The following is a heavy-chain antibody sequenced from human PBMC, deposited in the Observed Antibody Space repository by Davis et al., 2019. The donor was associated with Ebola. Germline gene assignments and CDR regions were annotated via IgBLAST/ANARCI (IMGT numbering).Heavy chain of an antibody. J-gene: IGHJ4*02. CDR1: GGSISNYY. Sequence: PSETLSLTCTVSGGSISNYYWSWIRQPAGKGLECIGRIHTSGSTNYNPSLKSRVTMSVDTSKNQFSLKLSSVTAADTAVYYCAREAGAAAGHRGGFDYWGQGTLVTVSS. V-gene: IGHV4-4*07. D-gene: IGHD6-13*01. CDR3: AREAGAAAGHRGGFDY. CDR2: IHTSGST.